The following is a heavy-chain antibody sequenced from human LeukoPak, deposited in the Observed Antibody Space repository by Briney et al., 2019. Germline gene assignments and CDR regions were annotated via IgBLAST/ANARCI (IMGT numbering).Heavy chain of an antibody. J-gene: IGHJ4*02. D-gene: IGHD4-17*01. CDR2: ISSSGTTI. V-gene: IGHV3-48*03. CDR1: GFTFSSYE. Sequence: GGSLRLSCAASGFTFSSYEMNWVRQAPGKGLEWLSYISSSGTTIKYADSVKGRFTISRDNAKNSLYLQVKSLRAEDTAVYYCARIMITVTTSDYWGQGTLVTVSS. CDR3: ARIMITVTTSDY.